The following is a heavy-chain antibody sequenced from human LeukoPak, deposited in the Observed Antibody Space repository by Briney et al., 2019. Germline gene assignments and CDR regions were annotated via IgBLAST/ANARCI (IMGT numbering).Heavy chain of an antibody. D-gene: IGHD2-15*01. V-gene: IGHV3-64D*06. CDR3: VACSGGSCYGHYYYYYGMDV. CDR1: GFTFSSYA. J-gene: IGHJ6*02. Sequence: PGGSLRLSCSASGFTFSSYAMHWVRQAPGKGLEYVSAISSNGASTYYADSVKGRFTISRDNSKNTLYLQMSSLRAEDAAVYYCVACSGGSCYGHYYYYYGMDVWGQGTTVTVSS. CDR2: ISSNGAST.